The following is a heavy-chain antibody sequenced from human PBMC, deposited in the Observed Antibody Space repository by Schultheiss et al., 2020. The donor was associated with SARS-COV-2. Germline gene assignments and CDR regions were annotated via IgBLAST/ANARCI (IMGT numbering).Heavy chain of an antibody. CDR2: ISYDGTRK. D-gene: IGHD3-10*01. Sequence: GGSLRLSCAASGFSLGDHAMHWVRQAPGKGLEWVALISYDGTRKYYADSVKGRFAISRDNTRNTVYLQMNSLRAEDSGVYYCARASTSSSESSWGQGTLVTVSS. CDR3: ARASTSSSESS. CDR1: GFSLGDHA. V-gene: IGHV3-30*09. J-gene: IGHJ4*02.